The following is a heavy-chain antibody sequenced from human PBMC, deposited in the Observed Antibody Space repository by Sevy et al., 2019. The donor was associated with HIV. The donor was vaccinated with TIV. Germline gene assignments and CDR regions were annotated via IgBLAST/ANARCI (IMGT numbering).Heavy chain of an antibody. CDR3: AGGVGLDC. V-gene: IGHV3-7*01. J-gene: IGHJ4*02. CDR2: IRPDGSDK. CDR1: GFTFSPYW. Sequence: GGSLRLSCAASGFTFSPYWMTWVRQAPGKGLEWVANIRPDGSDKYYVDSVKGRFTISRDNAKNSLYLQMNSLRAEDTARYYCAGGVGLDCWGQGALVTVSS. D-gene: IGHD1-26*01.